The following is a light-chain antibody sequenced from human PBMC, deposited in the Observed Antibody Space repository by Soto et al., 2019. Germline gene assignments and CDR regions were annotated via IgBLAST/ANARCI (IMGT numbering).Light chain of an antibody. CDR2: GAS. CDR1: QSVSSSY. Sequence: EIVLTQSPGTLSLSPGERATLSCRASQSVSSSYLAWYQQKPGQAPRLLIYGASSRATGITDRFSGSGSGTDFTLTISRLEPEDFAVYYCQQYGTSRWTFDQGTKVEIK. J-gene: IGKJ1*01. CDR3: QQYGTSRWT. V-gene: IGKV3-20*01.